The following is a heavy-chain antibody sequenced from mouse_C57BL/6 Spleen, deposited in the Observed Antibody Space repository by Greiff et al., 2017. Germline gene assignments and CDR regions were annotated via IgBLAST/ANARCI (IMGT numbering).Heavy chain of an antibody. J-gene: IGHJ4*01. V-gene: IGHV3-6*01. CDR1: GYSITSGYY. CDR3: ARIPRDYYAMDD. CDR2: ISYDGSN. Sequence: EVKLMESGPGLVKPSQSLSLTCSVTGYSITSGYYWNWIRQFPGNKLEWMGYISYDGSNNYNPSLKNRISITRDTSKNQFFLKLNSVTTEDTATYYCARIPRDYYAMDDWGQGTSVTVSS.